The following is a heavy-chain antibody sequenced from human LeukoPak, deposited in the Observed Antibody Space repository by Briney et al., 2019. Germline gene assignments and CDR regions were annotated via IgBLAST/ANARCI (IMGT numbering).Heavy chain of an antibody. D-gene: IGHD6-13*01. CDR2: ISSSSSYI. CDR1: GFTFSSYS. V-gene: IGHV3-21*01. J-gene: IGHJ2*01. CDR3: ARDPPGIAAALLWYFDL. Sequence: PGGSLRLSCAASGFTFSSYSMNWVRQAPGKGLEWVSSISSSSSYIYYADSVKGRFTISRDNAKNSLYLQMNSLRAEDTAVYYCARDPPGIAAALLWYFDLWGRGTLVTVSS.